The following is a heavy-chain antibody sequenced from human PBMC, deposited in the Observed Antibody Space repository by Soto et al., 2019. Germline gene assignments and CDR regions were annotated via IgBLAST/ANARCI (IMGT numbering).Heavy chain of an antibody. CDR1: GGSFSCYY. J-gene: IGHJ6*02. Sequence: SETLSLTCAVYGGSFSCYYWSWIRQPPGKGLEWIGEINHSGSTNYNPSLKSRVTISVDTSKNQFSLKLSSVTAADTAVYYCARALWYAFWSGYSYYYYYGMDVWAKGPRSPSP. CDR2: INHSGST. D-gene: IGHD3-3*01. V-gene: IGHV4-34*01. CDR3: ARALWYAFWSGYSYYYYYGMDV.